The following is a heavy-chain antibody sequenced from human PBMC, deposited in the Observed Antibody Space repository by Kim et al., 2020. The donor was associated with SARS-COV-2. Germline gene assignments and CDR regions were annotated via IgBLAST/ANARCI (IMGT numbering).Heavy chain of an antibody. D-gene: IGHD2-2*01. CDR3: ARDRRKPYTSSPGIAFDI. CDR2: INPSGGST. J-gene: IGHJ3*02. V-gene: IGHV1-46*01. CDR1: GYTFTSYY. Sequence: ASVKVSCKASGYTFTSYYMHWVRQAPGQGLEWMGIINPSGGSTSYAQKFQGRVTMTRDTSTSTVYMELSSLRSEDTAVYYCARDRRKPYTSSPGIAFDIWGQGTMVTVSS.